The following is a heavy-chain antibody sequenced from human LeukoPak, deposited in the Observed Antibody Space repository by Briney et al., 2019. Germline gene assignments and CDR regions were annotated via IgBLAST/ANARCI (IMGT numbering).Heavy chain of an antibody. CDR1: GGTFGSYA. V-gene: IGHV1-69*01. J-gene: IGHJ4*02. D-gene: IGHD2-15*01. CDR2: IIPIFGTA. Sequence: SVKVSCKASGGTFGSYAISWVRQAPGQGLEWMGGIIPIFGTANYAQKFQGRVTITADESTSTAYMELSSLRSEDTAVYYCAREGACSGGSCYGDYWGQGTLVTVSS. CDR3: AREGACSGGSCYGDY.